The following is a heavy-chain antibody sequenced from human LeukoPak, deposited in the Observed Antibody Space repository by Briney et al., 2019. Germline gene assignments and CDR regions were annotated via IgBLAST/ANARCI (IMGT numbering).Heavy chain of an antibody. CDR1: GYAFTRYH. CDR3: ARRGQWLASDY. J-gene: IGHJ4*02. V-gene: IGHV1-46*01. D-gene: IGHD6-19*01. CDR2: INPSGGST. Sequence: GASVKVSCKASGYAFTRYHIHWVRQAPGQGLEWMGIINPSGGSTSYAQKFQGRVTMARDTSASTVYMELSSLRSEDTAVYYRARRGQWLASDYWGQGTLVTVSS.